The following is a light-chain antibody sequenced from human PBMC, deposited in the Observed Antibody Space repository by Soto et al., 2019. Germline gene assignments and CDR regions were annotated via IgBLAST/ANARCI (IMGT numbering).Light chain of an antibody. J-gene: IGKJ5*01. V-gene: IGKV1D-16*01. CDR2: AAS. CDR1: QGISSW. CDR3: KQYYSYPIT. Sequence: IQMTQSPSSLSASVGDRVTITCRASQGISSWLAWYQQKPGKAPKLLIYAASTLQSGVPSRFSGSGSGTDFTLTISRLQSEDFATYYCKQYYSYPITFGQGTRLDIK.